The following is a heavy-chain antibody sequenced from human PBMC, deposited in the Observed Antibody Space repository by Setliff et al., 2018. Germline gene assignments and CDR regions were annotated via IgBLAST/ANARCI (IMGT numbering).Heavy chain of an antibody. V-gene: IGHV5-51*01. CDR1: GYSFITYW. Sequence: PGESLKISCTGSGYSFITYWIGWVRQMPGKGLEWMGIIYPDDSDTRYSPSVQGPFTISADKSISTAYLQWSSLKASDTAFYYCTRHEDRNKCTSSSCYRENDAFDVWGQGAMVTVSS. CDR3: TRHEDRNKCTSSSCYRENDAFDV. D-gene: IGHD2-2*01. CDR2: IYPDDSDT. J-gene: IGHJ3*01.